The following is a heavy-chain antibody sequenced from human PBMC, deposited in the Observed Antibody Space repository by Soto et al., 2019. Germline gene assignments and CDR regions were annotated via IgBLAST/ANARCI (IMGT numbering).Heavy chain of an antibody. J-gene: IGHJ4*02. Sequence: PGGSLRLSCAASGRTFSSYAMSWVRQAPGKGLEWVSAISGSGGSTFYADSVKGRFTISRDNSKNTLFLQMNSLRAEDTAVYYCAGRITVAGTLAYWGQGTLVTVSS. CDR1: GRTFSSYA. CDR3: AGRITVAGTLAY. V-gene: IGHV3-23*01. D-gene: IGHD6-19*01. CDR2: ISGSGGST.